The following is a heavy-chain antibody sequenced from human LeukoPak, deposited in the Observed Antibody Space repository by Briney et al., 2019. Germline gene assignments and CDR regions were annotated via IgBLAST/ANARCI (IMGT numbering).Heavy chain of an antibody. J-gene: IGHJ5*02. V-gene: IGHV4-61*02. CDR2: IYTSGST. CDR3: ARDTEVPAAEGWFDP. D-gene: IGHD2-2*01. CDR1: GGSISSTSYY. Sequence: SETLSLTCIVSGGSISSTSYYWSWIRQPAGKGLEWIGRIYTSGSTNYNPSLKSRVTMSVDTSKNQFSLKLSSVTAADTAVYYCARDTEVPAAEGWFDPWGQGTLVTVSS.